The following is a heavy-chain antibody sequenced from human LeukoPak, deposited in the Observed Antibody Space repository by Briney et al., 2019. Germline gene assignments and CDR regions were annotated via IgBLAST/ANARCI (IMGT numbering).Heavy chain of an antibody. CDR1: GFTSSSYW. Sequence: GGSLRLSCAASGFTSSSYWMHWVRQAPGKGLVWVSRINSDGSSTSYADSVKGRFTISRDNAKNTLYLQMNSLRAEDTAVYYCARRSAAKDAFDIWGQGTMVTVSS. V-gene: IGHV3-74*01. D-gene: IGHD6-25*01. J-gene: IGHJ3*02. CDR2: INSDGSST. CDR3: ARRSAAKDAFDI.